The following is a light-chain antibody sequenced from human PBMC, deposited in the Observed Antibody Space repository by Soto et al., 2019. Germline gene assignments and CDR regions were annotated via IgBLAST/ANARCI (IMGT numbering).Light chain of an antibody. CDR1: SSDVGGYDF. Sequence: QSALAQPRSVSGSPGQSVTISCTGTSSDVGGYDFVSWYQQLPGKAPKLMIFDVTKRSSGVPDRFSGSKSGNSASLTISGLQAEDGADYYCCSYAGSYNLGVFGGGTKVTVL. J-gene: IGLJ3*02. CDR3: CSYAGSYNLGV. V-gene: IGLV2-11*01. CDR2: DVT.